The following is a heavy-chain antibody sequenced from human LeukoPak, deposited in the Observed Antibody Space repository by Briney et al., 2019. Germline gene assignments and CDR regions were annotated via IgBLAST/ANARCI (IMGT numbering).Heavy chain of an antibody. V-gene: IGHV3-30-3*01. CDR1: GFTFSTYA. J-gene: IGHJ6*02. CDR2: ISYDGSSK. D-gene: IGHD3-22*01. CDR3: AREWDQGYYDSSGYWLSYGMDV. Sequence: PGRSLRLSCAASGFTFSTYAMHWVHQAPGKGLEWVAVISYDGSSKYYADSVKGRFTISRDNSKNTLYLQMNSLRAEDTAVHYCAREWDQGYYDSSGYWLSYGMDVWGQGTTVTVSS.